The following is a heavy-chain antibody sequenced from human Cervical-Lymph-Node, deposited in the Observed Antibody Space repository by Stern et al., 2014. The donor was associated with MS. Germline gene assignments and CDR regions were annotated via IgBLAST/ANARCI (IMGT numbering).Heavy chain of an antibody. CDR2: IRNKTYGGTT. J-gene: IGHJ4*02. D-gene: IGHD2/OR15-2a*01. Sequence: VQLVESGGGLVQPGRSLKLSCSTSGFSFDDYAMSWFRQGPGKGMEWVGFIRNKTYGGTTEYAASVKGRFTISRDDSKSIAYLQMNILKAGDTAVYYCTKDLGFSWGQGTLVVVSS. CDR1: GFSFDDYA. CDR3: TKDLGFS. V-gene: IGHV3-49*03.